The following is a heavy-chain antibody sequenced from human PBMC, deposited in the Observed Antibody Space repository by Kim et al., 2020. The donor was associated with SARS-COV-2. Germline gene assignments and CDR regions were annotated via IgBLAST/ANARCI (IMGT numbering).Heavy chain of an antibody. D-gene: IGHD3-22*01. J-gene: IGHJ1*01. V-gene: IGHV4-59*08. CDR1: GGFISSYY. Sequence: SETLSLTCTVSGGFISSYYWSWIRQSPGKGLEWIGYIYYSGSTNSNPSLKSRVTIFVDTSQNQFSLELSSVTAADTAIYYCARHRNYYDNSAFQHWGQGTRVSVSS. CDR3: ARHRNYYDNSAFQH. CDR2: IYYSGST.